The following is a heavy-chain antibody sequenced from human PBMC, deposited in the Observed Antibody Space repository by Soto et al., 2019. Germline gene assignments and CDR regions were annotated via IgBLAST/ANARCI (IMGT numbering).Heavy chain of an antibody. CDR1: GFTFDDYA. D-gene: IGHD1-26*01. V-gene: IGHV3-9*01. CDR3: GLVEYWYGMDV. CDR2: ISWNSGSI. J-gene: IGHJ6*02. Sequence: EVQLVESGGGLVQPGRSLRISCAASGFTFDDYAMHWVRQAPGKGLEWVSGISWNSGSIGYADSVKGRFTISRDNAKNSLYLQMNSLRAEDTALYYCGLVEYWYGMDVWGQGTTVTVSS.